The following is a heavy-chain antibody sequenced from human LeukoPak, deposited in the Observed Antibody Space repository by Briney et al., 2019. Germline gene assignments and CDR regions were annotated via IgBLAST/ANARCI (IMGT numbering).Heavy chain of an antibody. V-gene: IGHV1-18*01. Sequence: ASVKVSCKASGYTFTSHGISWVRQAPGQGLEWMGWISAYNGNTNYAQKFQGRVTMTRDTSISTAYMELSRLRSDDTAVYYCARAIAVAGTNFDYWGQGTLVTVSS. D-gene: IGHD6-19*01. CDR1: GYTFTSHG. CDR3: ARAIAVAGTNFDY. CDR2: ISAYNGNT. J-gene: IGHJ4*02.